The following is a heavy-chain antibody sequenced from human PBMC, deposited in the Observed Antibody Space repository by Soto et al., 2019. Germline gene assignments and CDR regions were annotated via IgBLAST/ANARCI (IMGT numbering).Heavy chain of an antibody. CDR1: GYTFIDYG. V-gene: IGHV1-3*01. D-gene: IGHD4-17*01. J-gene: IGHJ5*02. CDR2: IHAGNGHT. Sequence: QVQLVQSGAEVKKPGASVKISCKPSGYTFIDYGIHWLRQAPGQSLEWMGWIHAGNGHTRYSEKLQGRVTITRYTSASTAYMELSSLTSEDTAVYYCARDRDTTTTVWFDPWGQGTLVTVSS. CDR3: ARDRDTTTTVWFDP.